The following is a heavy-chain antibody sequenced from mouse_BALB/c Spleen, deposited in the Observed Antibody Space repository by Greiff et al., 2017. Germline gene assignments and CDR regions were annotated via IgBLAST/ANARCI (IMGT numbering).Heavy chain of an antibody. V-gene: IGHV5-17*02. CDR1: GFTFSSFG. J-gene: IGHJ2*01. D-gene: IGHD1-1*01. Sequence: EVQLVESGGGLVQPGGSRKLSCAASGFTFSSFGMHWVRQAPEKGLEWVAYISSGSSTIYYADTVKGRFTISRDNPKNTLFLQMTSLRSEDTAMYYCARSDYYGSSYIDYWGQGTTLTVSS. CDR3: ARSDYYGSSYIDY. CDR2: ISSGSSTI.